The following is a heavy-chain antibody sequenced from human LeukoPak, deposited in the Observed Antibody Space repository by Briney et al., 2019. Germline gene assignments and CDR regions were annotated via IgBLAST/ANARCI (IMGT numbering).Heavy chain of an antibody. Sequence: GGSLRLSCAASGFTFSSYGMHWVRQAPGKGLEWVAVISYDGSNKYYADSVKGRFTISRDNSKNTLYLQMNSLRAEDTAVYYCAKGPPSITMIVVVGGLTDYWGQGTLVTVSS. J-gene: IGHJ4*02. CDR1: GFTFSSYG. V-gene: IGHV3-30*18. CDR2: ISYDGSNK. D-gene: IGHD3-22*01. CDR3: AKGPPSITMIVVVGGLTDY.